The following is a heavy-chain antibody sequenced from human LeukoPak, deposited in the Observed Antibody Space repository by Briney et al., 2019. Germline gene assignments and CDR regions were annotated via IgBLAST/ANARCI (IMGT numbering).Heavy chain of an antibody. CDR3: AKTSVGEGRIIASGYFDN. V-gene: IGHV3-23*01. D-gene: IGHD2-15*01. J-gene: IGHJ4*02. CDR1: GFTFSNHA. Sequence: PGGSLRLSCAASGFTFSNHAMNWVRQAPGKGLEWVSIISGSGYGPVTYYADSVKGRFTISRDDSKNTLYLQMNRLRAEDTAVYYCAKTSVGEGRIIASGYFDNWGQGTLVTVSS. CDR2: ISGSGYGPVT.